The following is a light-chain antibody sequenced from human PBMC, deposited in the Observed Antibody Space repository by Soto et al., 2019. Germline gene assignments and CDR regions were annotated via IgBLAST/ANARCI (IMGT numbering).Light chain of an antibody. CDR2: EVT. Sequence: QSALTQPASVSGSPGQSITISCTGSGSVVGGYKFVSWYQQHPGKVPRLMIYEVTERPSGVSNRFSGSRSGNTASLTISGLQAEDEADYYCCSPFGISPYVFGTGSMVTVL. CDR3: CSPFGISPYV. J-gene: IGLJ1*01. CDR1: GSVVGGYKF. V-gene: IGLV2-23*02.